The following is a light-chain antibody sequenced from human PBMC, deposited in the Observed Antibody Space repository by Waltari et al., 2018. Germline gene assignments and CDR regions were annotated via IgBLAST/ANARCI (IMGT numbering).Light chain of an antibody. CDR3: QQYESSPLT. Sequence: EIVLTQSPGTLSLSPGDRATLSCRASQSITSSYLAWYQQKAGQAPRLLFYAASSRATGIPDRFSGSGSGTDFTLTISRLEPEDFAVYYCQQYESSPLTFGGGPGWRSN. V-gene: IGKV3-20*01. CDR1: QSITSSY. J-gene: IGKJ4*01. CDR2: AAS.